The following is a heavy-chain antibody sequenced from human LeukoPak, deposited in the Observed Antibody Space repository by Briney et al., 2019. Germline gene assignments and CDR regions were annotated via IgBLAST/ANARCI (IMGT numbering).Heavy chain of an antibody. Sequence: GGSLRLSCAASKFTFSNYWMSWVRQAPGKGLEWVANIRQEGSEKYYVDSVKGRFTISRDNAKNSLYLQMNSLRAEDTALYYCARDWFTRLGELSPDRAFDYWGQGTLVTVSS. CDR2: IRQEGSEK. CDR3: ARDWFTRLGELSPDRAFDY. J-gene: IGHJ4*02. D-gene: IGHD3-16*02. V-gene: IGHV3-7*03. CDR1: KFTFSNYW.